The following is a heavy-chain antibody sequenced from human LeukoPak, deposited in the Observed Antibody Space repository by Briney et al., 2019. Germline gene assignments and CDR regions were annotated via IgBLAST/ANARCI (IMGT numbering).Heavy chain of an antibody. J-gene: IGHJ4*02. Sequence: VASVKVSCKASGYTFTSYDINWVRQATGQGLEWMGWMNPNSGNRGYAQKFQGRVTMTRNTSISTAYMELSSLRSEDTVVYYCARGYSSGPDYFDYWGQGTLVTVSS. CDR2: MNPNSGNR. CDR3: ARGYSSGPDYFDY. CDR1: GYTFTSYD. V-gene: IGHV1-8*01. D-gene: IGHD6-19*01.